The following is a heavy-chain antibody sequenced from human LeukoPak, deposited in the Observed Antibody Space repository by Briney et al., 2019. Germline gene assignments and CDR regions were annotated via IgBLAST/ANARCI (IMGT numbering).Heavy chain of an antibody. CDR2: IYYSGST. V-gene: IGHV4-59*01. D-gene: IGHD1-26*01. Sequence: SETLSLTCTVSGGSISSYYWSWIRQPPGKGLEWIGYIYYSGSTNYNPALKSRVTISVDTSKNQFSLKLSSVTAADTAVYYCARGEWELWDYWGQGTLVTVSS. J-gene: IGHJ4*02. CDR3: ARGEWELWDY. CDR1: GGSISSYY.